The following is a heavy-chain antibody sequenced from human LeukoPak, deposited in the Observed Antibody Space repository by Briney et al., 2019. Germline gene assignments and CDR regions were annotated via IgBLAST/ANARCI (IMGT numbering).Heavy chain of an antibody. D-gene: IGHD2-2*01. CDR3: ARATGYCGSSSCYSLDY. CDR1: GGSFSSAGYY. J-gene: IGHJ4*02. CDR2: IYYRGST. Sequence: SQTLSLTCTVSGGSFSSAGYYWSWIRQHPGKALEWIGYIYYRGSTYFNPSLKSRVTVSVDTSANQFSLKLSSVTAADTAVYYCARATGYCGSSSCYSLDYWGQGTLVTVSS. V-gene: IGHV4-31*03.